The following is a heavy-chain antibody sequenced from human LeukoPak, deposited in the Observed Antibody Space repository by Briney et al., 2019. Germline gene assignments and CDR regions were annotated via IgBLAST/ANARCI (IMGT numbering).Heavy chain of an antibody. CDR1: EFTFSVYA. CDR2: ISSSSSYI. J-gene: IGHJ1*01. V-gene: IGHV3-21*04. Sequence: GGSLRLSCAASEFTFSVYAMNWVRQAPGKGLEWVSSISSSSSYIYYADSVKGRFTISRDNSKNTLYLQMNSLRAEDTAVYYCAHEQTKVVITNWGQGTLVTVSS. D-gene: IGHD3-22*01. CDR3: AHEQTKVVITN.